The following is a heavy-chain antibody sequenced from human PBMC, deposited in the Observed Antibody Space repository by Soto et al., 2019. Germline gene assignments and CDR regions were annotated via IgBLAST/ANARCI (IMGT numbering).Heavy chain of an antibody. Sequence: ASVKVSCKASGYTFTSYAMHWVRQAPGQRLEWMGWINAGNGNTKYSQKFQGRVTITRDTSASTAYMELSSLRSEDTAVYYCARGRTDWPPNDYWGQGTLVTVSS. CDR2: INAGNGNT. V-gene: IGHV1-3*01. J-gene: IGHJ4*02. D-gene: IGHD3-9*01. CDR1: GYTFTSYA. CDR3: ARGRTDWPPNDY.